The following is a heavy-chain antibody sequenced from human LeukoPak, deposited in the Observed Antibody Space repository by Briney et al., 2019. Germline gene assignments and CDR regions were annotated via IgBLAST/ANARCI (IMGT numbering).Heavy chain of an antibody. CDR1: GGSFSGYY. V-gene: IGHV4-34*01. Sequence: PSETLSLTCAVYGGSFSGYYWSWIRQPPGKGLEWIGEINHSGSTNYNPSLKSRVTISVDTSKNQFSLKLSSVTAADTAVYYCAGGRGFFGVVHFDYWGQGTLVTVSS. J-gene: IGHJ4*02. D-gene: IGHD3-3*01. CDR3: AGGRGFFGVVHFDY. CDR2: INHSGST.